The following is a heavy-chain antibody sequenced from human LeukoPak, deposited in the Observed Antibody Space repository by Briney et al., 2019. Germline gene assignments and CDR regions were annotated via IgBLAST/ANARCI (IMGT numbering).Heavy chain of an antibody. CDR2: IYYSGST. J-gene: IGHJ4*02. D-gene: IGHD5-24*01. V-gene: IGHV4-31*03. CDR3: ARLRDGRPNGVIDY. Sequence: SETLSLTCTVSGGSISSGGYYWSWIRQHPGKGLEWIGYIYYSGSTHYNPSLKSRVTISVDTSKNQFSLKLSSVTAADTAVYYCARLRDGRPNGVIDYWGQGTLVTVSS. CDR1: GGSISSGGYY.